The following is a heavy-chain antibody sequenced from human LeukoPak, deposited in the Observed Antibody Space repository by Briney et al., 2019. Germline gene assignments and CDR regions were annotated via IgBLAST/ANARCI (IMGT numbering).Heavy chain of an antibody. CDR2: IKQDGSEK. CDR1: GFTFSSYW. Sequence: GGSLRLSCAASGFTFSSYWVSWGRQAPGKGLEWVANIKQDGSEKYYVDSVKGRFTISRDNAKNSLYLQMNSLRAEDTAVYYCARDGGSGSYYKGVYWGQGTLVTVSS. CDR3: ARDGGSGSYYKGVY. J-gene: IGHJ4*02. V-gene: IGHV3-7*01. D-gene: IGHD3-10*01.